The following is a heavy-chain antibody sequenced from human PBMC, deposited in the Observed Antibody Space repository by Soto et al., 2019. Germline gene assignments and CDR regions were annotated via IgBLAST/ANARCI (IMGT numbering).Heavy chain of an antibody. D-gene: IGHD2-21*02. CDR3: ARDSGVAGPSGDLDY. Sequence: QVQLVQSGAEVREPGASVKFSCKASGYTFTTHVMHWVRQAPGQRLEWMGWVNGGNGNTQYSQKFQDRVTITRDTSATTVYMELSRLRSEDKALYYCARDSGVAGPSGDLDYWGQGSMVTVSS. CDR1: GYTFTTHV. J-gene: IGHJ4*02. CDR2: VNGGNGNT. V-gene: IGHV1-3*01.